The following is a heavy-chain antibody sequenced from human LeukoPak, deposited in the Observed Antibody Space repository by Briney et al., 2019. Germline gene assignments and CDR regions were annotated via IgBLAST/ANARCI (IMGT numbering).Heavy chain of an antibody. Sequence: GGSLRLSCAASGFTFSRYGMHWVREAPGKGLEWGADIWYDGSNKYYADSVKGRFTISRDNSKNTLYLQMNSLRAEDTAVYYCARDRYYYDSRGWFYFDYWGQGTLVTVSS. CDR1: GFTFSRYG. J-gene: IGHJ4*02. CDR3: ARDRYYYDSRGWFYFDY. D-gene: IGHD3-22*01. CDR2: IWYDGSNK. V-gene: IGHV3-33*01.